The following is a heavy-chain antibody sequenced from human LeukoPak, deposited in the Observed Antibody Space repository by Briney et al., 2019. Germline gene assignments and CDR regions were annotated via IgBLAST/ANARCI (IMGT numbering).Heavy chain of an antibody. Sequence: GGSLRLSCEASGFTFSSYGMHWVRQAPGKGLEWVAVISYDGSNKYYADSVKGRFTISRDNSKNTLYLQMNSLRAEDTAVYYCAKAKEGYDILTGPYGMDVWGQGTTVTVSS. J-gene: IGHJ6*02. CDR3: AKAKEGYDILTGPYGMDV. CDR1: GFTFSSYG. CDR2: ISYDGSNK. D-gene: IGHD3-9*01. V-gene: IGHV3-30*18.